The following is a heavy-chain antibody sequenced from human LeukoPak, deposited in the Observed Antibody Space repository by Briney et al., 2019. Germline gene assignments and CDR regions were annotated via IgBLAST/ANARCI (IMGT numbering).Heavy chain of an antibody. Sequence: ASVKVSCKASGYTFTSYYMHWVRQAPGQGLEWMGIINPSGGSTSYAQKFQGRVTKTRDASTSTVYMELSSLRSEDTAVYYCARDRGMTNDAFDIWGQGTMVTVSS. J-gene: IGHJ3*02. CDR2: INPSGGST. CDR1: GYTFTSYY. V-gene: IGHV1-46*01. D-gene: IGHD3-10*01. CDR3: ARDRGMTNDAFDI.